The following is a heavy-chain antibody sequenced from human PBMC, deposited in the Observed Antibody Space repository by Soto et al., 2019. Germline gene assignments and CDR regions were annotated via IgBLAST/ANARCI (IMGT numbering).Heavy chain of an antibody. J-gene: IGHJ5*02. V-gene: IGHV3-73*02. CDR3: TSQYCGGDCSRVDP. Sequence: EVQLVESGGGLVQPGGSLKLSCAASGFTLSGSRIHWVRQASGKGLEWVGRIRSKADSYATAYAASVKGRFTISRDDSKNTAYLQMNSLKSEDTAVYYCTSQYCGGDCSRVDPWGQGTLVTVS. D-gene: IGHD2-21*02. CDR2: IRSKADSYAT. CDR1: GFTLSGSR.